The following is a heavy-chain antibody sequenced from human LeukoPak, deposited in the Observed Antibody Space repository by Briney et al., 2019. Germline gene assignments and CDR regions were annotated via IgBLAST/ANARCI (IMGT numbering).Heavy chain of an antibody. CDR2: ISSSGSII. J-gene: IGHJ4*02. D-gene: IGHD3-22*01. CDR1: GFTFSSYE. V-gene: IGHV3-48*03. Sequence: GGSLRLSCAASGFTFSSYEMNWVRQAPGKGLEWVSYISSSGSIIYYADSVKGRFTISRDNAKNSLYLQMNSLRAEDTAVYYCARSLYYYDSSGYDYWGQGTLVTASS. CDR3: ARSLYYYDSSGYDY.